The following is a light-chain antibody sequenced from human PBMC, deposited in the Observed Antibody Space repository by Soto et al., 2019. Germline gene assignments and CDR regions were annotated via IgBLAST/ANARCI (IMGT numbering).Light chain of an antibody. J-gene: IGLJ2*01. CDR2: RNN. V-gene: IGLV1-47*01. CDR3: AAWDDSLRVGV. CDR1: SSNIGSNY. Sequence: VLTQPPSASGTPGQRVTISCSGSSSNIGSNYVYWYQQLPGTAPKLLIYRNNQRPSGVPDRFSGSKSGTSASLAISGLRSEDEADYYCAAWDDSLRVGVFGGGTKLTVL.